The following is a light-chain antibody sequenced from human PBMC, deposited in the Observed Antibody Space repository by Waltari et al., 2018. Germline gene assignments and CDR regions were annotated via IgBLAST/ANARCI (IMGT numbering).Light chain of an antibody. CDR3: QQYNSYPWT. CDR1: QSISSW. V-gene: IGKV1-5*03. J-gene: IGKJ1*01. CDR2: KAS. Sequence: DIQMTQSPSTLSASVGHRATIPCRASQSISSWLAWYQQKPGKAPKLLIYKASSLESGVPSRFSGSGSGTEFTLTISSLQPDDFATYYCQQYNSYPWTFGQGTKVEIK.